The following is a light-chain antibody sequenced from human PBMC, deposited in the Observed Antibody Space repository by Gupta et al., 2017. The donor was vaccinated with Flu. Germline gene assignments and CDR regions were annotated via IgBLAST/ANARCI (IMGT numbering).Light chain of an antibody. CDR2: DAA. V-gene: IGKV1-33*01. Sequence: DIQMTQSPCSLSASVGDRVTITCRVSQDLKKYVNWYQQEQGKAPKLLISDAATRATGAPPRFSGSGSGTYFTLTISSLQPEDTATYYCLQPSDLPIIFSGGTKVEIK. CDR3: LQPSDLPII. J-gene: IGKJ4*01. CDR1: QDLKKY.